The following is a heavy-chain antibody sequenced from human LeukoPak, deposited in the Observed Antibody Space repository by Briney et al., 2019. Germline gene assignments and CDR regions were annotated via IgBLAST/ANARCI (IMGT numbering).Heavy chain of an antibody. Sequence: GGALRLSCSASGFTFSSYAMHWVRQAPGKGLEYVSAISSSGGRTYYADSVRGRFTISRDNSKNTLYLQMSSLRAEDTAVYYCVKGRYSNSWYSSDYWGQGTLVTVSS. CDR2: ISSSGGRT. D-gene: IGHD6-13*01. CDR1: GFTFSSYA. V-gene: IGHV3-64D*09. CDR3: VKGRYSNSWYSSDY. J-gene: IGHJ4*02.